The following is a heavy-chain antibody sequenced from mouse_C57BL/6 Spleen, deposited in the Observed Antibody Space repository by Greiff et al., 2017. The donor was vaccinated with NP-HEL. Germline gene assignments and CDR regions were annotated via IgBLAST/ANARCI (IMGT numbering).Heavy chain of an antibody. CDR1: GFTFSDYG. Sequence: EVKLVESGGGLVKPGGSLKLSCAASGFTFSDYGMHWVRQAPEQGLEWVAYISSGSSTIYYAHTLKGRFTISRDNAKNTLFLQMTSLRSEDTAMYYCARQGWLLFFDYWGQGTTLTVSS. J-gene: IGHJ2*01. CDR3: ARQGWLLFFDY. D-gene: IGHD2-3*01. CDR2: ISSGSSTI. V-gene: IGHV5-17*01.